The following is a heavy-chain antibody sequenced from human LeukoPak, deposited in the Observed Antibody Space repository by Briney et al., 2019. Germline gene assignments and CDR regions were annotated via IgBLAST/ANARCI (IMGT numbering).Heavy chain of an antibody. CDR3: ARGAESWELFTLFDY. D-gene: IGHD1-26*01. CDR2: ISAYNGNT. Sequence: ASVKVSCKASGYTFTSYGISWVRQAPGQGLEWMGWISAYNGNTNYAQKLQGRVTMTTDTSTSTAYMELRSLGSDDTAVYYCARGAESWELFTLFDYWGQGTLVTVSS. J-gene: IGHJ4*02. V-gene: IGHV1-18*01. CDR1: GYTFTSYG.